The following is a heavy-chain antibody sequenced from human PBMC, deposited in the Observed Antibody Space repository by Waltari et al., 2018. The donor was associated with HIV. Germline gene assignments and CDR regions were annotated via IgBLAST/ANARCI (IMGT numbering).Heavy chain of an antibody. Sequence: EVQLVESGGDLVQPGGSLRLSCAASGFSFSSYSMNWVRQAPGKGLKWISYISNSGNTIDYADSVKGRFTISRDNAKNSLSLQMHSLRAEDTAVYYCARARGYSYGYEDYWGQGALVTVSS. J-gene: IGHJ4*02. D-gene: IGHD5-18*01. CDR1: GFSFSSYS. CDR3: ARARGYSYGYEDY. V-gene: IGHV3-48*04. CDR2: ISNSGNTI.